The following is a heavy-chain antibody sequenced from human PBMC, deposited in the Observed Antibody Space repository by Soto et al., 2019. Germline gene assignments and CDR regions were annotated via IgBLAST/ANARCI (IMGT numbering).Heavy chain of an antibody. CDR3: ARQGPELGYCSSTSCYKRYYYYYGMDV. D-gene: IGHD2-2*02. CDR1: GYSFTSYW. CDR2: IYPGDSDT. V-gene: IGHV5-51*01. J-gene: IGHJ6*02. Sequence: PGESLKISCKGSGYSFTSYWIGWVRQMPGKGLEWMGIIYPGDSDTRYSPSFQGQVTISADKSISTAYLQWSSLKASDTAMYYCARQGPELGYCSSTSCYKRYYYYYGMDVWGQGTTVTVSS.